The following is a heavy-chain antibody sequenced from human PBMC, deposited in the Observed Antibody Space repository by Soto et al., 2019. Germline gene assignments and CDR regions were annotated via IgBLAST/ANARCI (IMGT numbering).Heavy chain of an antibody. CDR2: IYHSGST. D-gene: IGHD3-22*01. V-gene: IGHV4-61*01. Sequence: SETLSLTCTVSGGSVSIGSHYWRWIRQPPGKGLEWIAYIYHSGSTDYNPSLKSLITLSVDRSKSQFSLKLTSVTAADTAVYYCARLLYDSRGYYYFDYWGQGTLVTVSS. CDR1: GGSVSIGSHY. CDR3: ARLLYDSRGYYYFDY. J-gene: IGHJ4*02.